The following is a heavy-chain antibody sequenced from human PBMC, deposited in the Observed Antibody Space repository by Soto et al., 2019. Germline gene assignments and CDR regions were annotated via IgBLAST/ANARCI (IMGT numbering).Heavy chain of an antibody. CDR1: GYSFTSYW. CDR2: IYPGDSDT. V-gene: IGHV5-51*01. D-gene: IGHD2-2*01. J-gene: IGHJ4*02. CDR3: AREAYCSSVICYDDY. Sequence: PGESLKISCKGSGYSFTSYWIGWVRQMPGKGLEWMGIIYPGDSDTRYSPSFQGQVTISADKSISTAYLQWSSLKASDTAMYYCAREAYCSSVICYDDYWGQGTLVTVSS.